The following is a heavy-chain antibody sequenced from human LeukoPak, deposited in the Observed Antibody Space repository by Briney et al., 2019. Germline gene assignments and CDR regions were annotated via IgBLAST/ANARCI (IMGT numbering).Heavy chain of an antibody. D-gene: IGHD2-15*01. V-gene: IGHV4-59*08. CDR1: GGSISSYY. CDR2: IYYSGST. J-gene: IGHJ4*02. Sequence: PSETLSLTCTVSGGSISSYYWSWIRQPPGKGLEWIGYIYYSGSTNYNPSFKSRVTISVDTSKNQFSLKLSSVTAADTAVYYCVRGCGGGSCYGSFDYWGQGTLVNVSS. CDR3: VRGCGGGSCYGSFDY.